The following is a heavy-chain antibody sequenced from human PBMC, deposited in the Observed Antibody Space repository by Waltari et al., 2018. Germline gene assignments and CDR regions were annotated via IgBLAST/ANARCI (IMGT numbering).Heavy chain of an antibody. CDR2: IIPSLGIA. V-gene: IGHV1-69*08. D-gene: IGHD6-19*01. CDR1: GGTFSSYT. Sequence: QVQLVPSGAEVKKPGSSVKVSCKASGGTFSSYTISWVRQAPGQGLEWMGRIIPSLGIANYAQKFQGRVTITADKSTSTAYMELSSLRSEDTAVYYWARDLAVGIGYWGQGTLVTVSS. CDR3: ARDLAVGIGY. J-gene: IGHJ4*02.